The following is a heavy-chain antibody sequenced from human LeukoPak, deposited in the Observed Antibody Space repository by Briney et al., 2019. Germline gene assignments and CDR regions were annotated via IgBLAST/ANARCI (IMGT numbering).Heavy chain of an antibody. J-gene: IGHJ5*02. V-gene: IGHV1-18*01. D-gene: IGHD3-22*01. Sequence: ASVKVSCKASGYTFTSYGISWVRQAPGQGLEWMGWISAYNGDTNYAQKLQGRVTMTTDTSTSTAYMELRSLRSDDTAVYYCARAPYSDSSVNWFDPWGQGTLVTVSS. CDR1: GYTFTSYG. CDR3: ARAPYSDSSVNWFDP. CDR2: ISAYNGDT.